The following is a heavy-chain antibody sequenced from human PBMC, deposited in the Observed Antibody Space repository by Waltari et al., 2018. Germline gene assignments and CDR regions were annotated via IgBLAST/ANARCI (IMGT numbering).Heavy chain of an antibody. CDR1: GSTLSDSQ. J-gene: IGHJ4*02. Sequence: QVQLVESGGGLVKPGGSLRLHCAAPGSTLSDSQMSWLRQAPGKGLECVSYISSSDGTIYYADSVKGRFTISRDNAKNSLYLQMNSLRAEDTALYYCARFKIVVAGTFPDYWGQGTLVTVSS. D-gene: IGHD6-19*01. CDR2: ISSSDGTI. V-gene: IGHV3-11*01. CDR3: ARFKIVVAGTFPDY.